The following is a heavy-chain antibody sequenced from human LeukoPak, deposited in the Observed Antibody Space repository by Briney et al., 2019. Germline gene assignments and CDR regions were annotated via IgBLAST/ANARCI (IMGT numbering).Heavy chain of an antibody. D-gene: IGHD3-10*01. J-gene: IGHJ4*02. CDR1: GGSFSGCY. CDR2: INHSGST. V-gene: IGHV4-34*01. CDR3: ARETTMVRSDY. Sequence: TSETLSLTCAVYGGSFSGCYWSWIRQPPGKGLEWIGEINHSGSTNYNPSLKSRVTISVDTSKNQFSLKLSSVTAADTAVYYCARETTMVRSDYWGQGTLVTVSS.